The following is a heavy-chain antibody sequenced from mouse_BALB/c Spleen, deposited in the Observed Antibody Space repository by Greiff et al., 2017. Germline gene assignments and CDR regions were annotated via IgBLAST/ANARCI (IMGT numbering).Heavy chain of an antibody. CDR3: ARNWGKLRGAMDY. CDR2: IWSGGST. CDR1: GFSLTSYG. D-gene: IGHD1-1*01. V-gene: IGHV2-2*02. Sequence: VKLVESGPGLVQPSQSLSITCTVSGFSLTSYGVHWVRQSPGKGLEWLGVIWSGGSTDYNAAFISRLSISKDNSKSQVFFKMNSLQANDTAIYYCARNWGKLRGAMDYWGQGTSVTVSS. J-gene: IGHJ4*01.